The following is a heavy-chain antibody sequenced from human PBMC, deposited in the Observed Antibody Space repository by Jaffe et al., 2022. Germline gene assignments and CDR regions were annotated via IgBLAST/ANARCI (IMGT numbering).Heavy chain of an antibody. Sequence: QVQLVQSGAEVKKPGSSVKVSCKASGGTFSSYAISWVRQAPGQGLEWMGGIIPIFGTANYAQKFQGRVTITADESTSTAYMELSSLRSEDTAVYYCARGGGGSPYNNWNDVLTSADAFDIWGQGTMVTVSS. CDR3: ARGGGGSPYNNWNDVLTSADAFDI. CDR2: IIPIFGTA. D-gene: IGHD1-20*01. CDR1: GGTFSSYA. V-gene: IGHV1-69*01. J-gene: IGHJ3*02.